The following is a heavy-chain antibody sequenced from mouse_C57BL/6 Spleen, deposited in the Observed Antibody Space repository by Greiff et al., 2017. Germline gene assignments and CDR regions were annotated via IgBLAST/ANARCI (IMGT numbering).Heavy chain of an antibody. D-gene: IGHD2-4*01. J-gene: IGHJ4*01. CDR1: GYSITSGYY. CDR3: ARDDYDGVYYAMDY. V-gene: IGHV3-6*01. CDR2: ISYDGSN. Sequence: VQLQQSGPGLVKPSQSLSLTCSVTGYSITSGYYWNWIRQFPGNKLEWMGYISYDGSNNYNPSLKNRSSITRDTSKNQFFLKLNSVTTEDTATYYCARDDYDGVYYAMDYWGQGTSVTVSS.